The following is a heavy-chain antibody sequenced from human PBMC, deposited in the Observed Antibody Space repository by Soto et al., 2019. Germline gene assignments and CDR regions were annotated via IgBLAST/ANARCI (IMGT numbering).Heavy chain of an antibody. V-gene: IGHV3-33*01. J-gene: IGHJ4*02. CDR3: ASSIN. CDR2: IWYDGSNK. CDR1: GFPFSSYG. Sequence: GGSLRLSCAASGFPFSSYGMHWVRQAPGKGLDWVAVIWYDGSNKDYADSVKGRFTISRDNSKNTLYPQMNSLRADDTAVYYCASSINWGQGTLVTVSS.